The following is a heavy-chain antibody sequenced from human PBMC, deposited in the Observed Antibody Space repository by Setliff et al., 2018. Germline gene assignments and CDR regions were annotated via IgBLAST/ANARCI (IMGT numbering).Heavy chain of an antibody. CDR3: SRLVRYCTTTTCQRASDDDY. V-gene: IGHV1-18*01. D-gene: IGHD2-8*01. CDR2: ISPYSGNT. CDR1: GYTFTNYG. Sequence: ASVKVSCKASGYTFTNYGVTWVRQAPGQGLEWMGWISPYSGNTYYAPELQGRVTLTTDTSTTTAYLELRSLTSDDTAVYYCSRLVRYCTTTTCQRASDDDYWGQGTLVTVSS. J-gene: IGHJ4*02.